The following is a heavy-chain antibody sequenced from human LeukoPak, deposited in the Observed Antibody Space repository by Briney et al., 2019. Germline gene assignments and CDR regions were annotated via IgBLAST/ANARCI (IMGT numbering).Heavy chain of an antibody. V-gene: IGHV1-8*01. CDR2: MTPNSGNT. D-gene: IGHD4/OR15-4a*01. J-gene: IGHJ4*02. CDR3: ARFRYDYGDGPDY. Sequence: ASVKVSCKASGYTFTSYDINWVRQAAGQGLEWMGFMTPNSGNTGYAQKLQGRVIMTRNNSISTAYMELSSLRSEDTAVYYCARFRYDYGDGPDYWGQGTLVTVSS. CDR1: GYTFTSYD.